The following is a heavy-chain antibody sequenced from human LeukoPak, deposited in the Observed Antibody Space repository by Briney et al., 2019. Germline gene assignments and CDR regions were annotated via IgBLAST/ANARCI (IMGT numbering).Heavy chain of an antibody. CDR2: IYTGGNA. J-gene: IGHJ4*02. Sequence: PGGSLRLSCAASGFTVSATYMNWVRQAPGKGLGWVSIIYTGGNAYYADSVKGRFTISRDISKNTLYLQMHSLRAEDTAVYYCARGTVTAPDYWGQGTLVTVSS. D-gene: IGHD4-17*01. CDR3: ARGTVTAPDY. CDR1: GFTVSATY. V-gene: IGHV3-53*01.